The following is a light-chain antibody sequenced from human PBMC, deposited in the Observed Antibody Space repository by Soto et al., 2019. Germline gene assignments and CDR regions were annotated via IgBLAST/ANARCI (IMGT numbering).Light chain of an antibody. V-gene: IGKV2-28*01. CDR1: QSLLHSNGNNY. CDR3: MQALQTPFT. Sequence: DIVMTQSPLSLPVTPGEPASISCRSSQSLLHSNGNNYFDWYLQKPGQSPQLLIYLGSNRASGVPDRFSGSGSGTDFTLKISRVEAEDVGVYYCMQALQTPFTFGPGTKVDI. J-gene: IGKJ3*01. CDR2: LGS.